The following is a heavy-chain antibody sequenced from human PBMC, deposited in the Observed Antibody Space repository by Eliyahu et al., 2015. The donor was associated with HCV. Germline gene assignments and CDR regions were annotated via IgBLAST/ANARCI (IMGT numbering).Heavy chain of an antibody. D-gene: IGHD6-19*01. J-gene: IGHJ5*02. V-gene: IGHV4-59*01. Sequence: QVQLQESGPGLVRPSETLSLTCTVSGGSIPTYYWSWIRQPPGKGLXWMGYIHXSGSTNYNPSLKXRVTISVDTSKNQFSLNLTSVTAADTAMYYCASGGGGIAVTGTGGWFDPWGQGTLVTVSS. CDR3: ASGGGGIAVTGTGGWFDP. CDR1: GGSIPTYY. CDR2: IHXSGST.